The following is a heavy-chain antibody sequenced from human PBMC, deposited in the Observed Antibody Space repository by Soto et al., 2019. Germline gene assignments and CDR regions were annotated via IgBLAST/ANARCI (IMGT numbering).Heavy chain of an antibody. J-gene: IGHJ6*02. CDR1: GLTVSHNY. V-gene: IGHV3-53*01. D-gene: IGHD3-16*01. CDR3: VRPRPSGENYGMDV. Sequence: PGGSLRLSCVASGLTVSHNYMAWVRQAPEMGLEWVSILYTEGTTYYADSVKGRFTISRRSSKNTLSLQMDSLRAEDTAVYYCVRPRPSGENYGMDVWGQGTTVTVSS. CDR2: LYTEGTT.